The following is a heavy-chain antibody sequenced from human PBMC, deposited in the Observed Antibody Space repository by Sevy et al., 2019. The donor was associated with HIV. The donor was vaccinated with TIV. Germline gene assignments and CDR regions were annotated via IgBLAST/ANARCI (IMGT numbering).Heavy chain of an antibody. J-gene: IGHJ3*02. V-gene: IGHV3-30*14. D-gene: IGHD2-21*01. Sequence: GGSLRLSCAASGFSFNRYAMHWVRQAPGKGLEWVAMESYDTSNRYYADSVKGRFSISRDNFNNTLFLQMNTLRPEDMAVYYCASDDLGDFGWYGALAIWGRGTLVTVSS. CDR2: ESYDTSNR. CDR3: ASDDLGDFGWYGALAI. CDR1: GFSFNRYA.